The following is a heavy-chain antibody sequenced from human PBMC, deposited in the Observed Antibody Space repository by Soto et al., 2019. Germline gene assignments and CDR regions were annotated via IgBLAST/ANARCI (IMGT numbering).Heavy chain of an antibody. D-gene: IGHD3-3*01. V-gene: IGHV4-30-4*01. CDR2: IYYSVST. CDR1: GGSISSGDYY. CDR3: ARFKLRFLEWLLDPFGCFDY. Sequence: SETLSLTCTVSGGSISSGDYYWSWIRQPPGKGLEWIGYIYYSVSTYYNPSLKSRVTISVETSKNQFSLKLSSVTAADTAVYYCARFKLRFLEWLLDPFGCFDYWGQGTLVTVSS. J-gene: IGHJ4*02.